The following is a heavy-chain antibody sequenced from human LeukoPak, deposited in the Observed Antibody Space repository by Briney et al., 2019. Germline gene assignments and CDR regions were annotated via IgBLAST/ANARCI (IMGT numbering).Heavy chain of an antibody. J-gene: IGHJ4*01. D-gene: IGHD6-19*01. CDR3: ASNSYSSGWYDY. CDR1: GFTFSGYS. Sequence: PGGSLRLSCAASGFTFSGYSMNWVRRAPGKGLEWVSSISSSSSYIYYADSVKGRFTISRDNAKNSLYLQMNSLRAEDTAVYYCASNSYSSGWYDYWGHGTLVTVSS. CDR2: ISSSSSYI. V-gene: IGHV3-21*01.